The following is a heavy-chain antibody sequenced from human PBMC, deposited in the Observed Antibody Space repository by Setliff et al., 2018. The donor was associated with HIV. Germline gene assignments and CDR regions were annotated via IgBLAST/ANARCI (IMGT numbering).Heavy chain of an antibody. V-gene: IGHV7-4-1*02. J-gene: IGHJ6*02. CDR3: ARAPLSSGWYDYYYYYGMDV. CDR1: GYTFTSYA. Sequence: ASVKVSCKASGYTFTSYAMNWVRQAPGQGLEWMGWINTNTGNPTYAQGFTGRLVFSLDTSVSTAYLQISSLKAEDTAVYYCARAPLSSGWYDYYYYYGMDVWGQGTTVTVSS. D-gene: IGHD6-19*01. CDR2: INTNTGNP.